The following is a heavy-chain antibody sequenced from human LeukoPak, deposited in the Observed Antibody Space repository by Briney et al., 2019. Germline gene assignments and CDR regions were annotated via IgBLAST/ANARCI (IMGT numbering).Heavy chain of an antibody. CDR3: AKTLLVRDGAFDI. J-gene: IGHJ3*02. V-gene: IGHV3-30*18. D-gene: IGHD2-8*02. CDR2: ISYDGSNK. CDR1: GFTFSSYG. Sequence: GRSLRLSCAASGFTFSSYGMHWVRQAPGKGLEWVAVISYDGSNKYYADSVKGRFTISRDNSKNTLYLQMNSLRAEDTAVYYCAKTLLVRDGAFDIWGQGTMVTVSS.